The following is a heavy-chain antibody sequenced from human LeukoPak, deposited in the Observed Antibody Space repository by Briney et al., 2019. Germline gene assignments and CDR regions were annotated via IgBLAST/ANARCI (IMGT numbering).Heavy chain of an antibody. CDR3: AKDQVDDSSGYYSWFDP. Sequence: ASVKVSCKASGYTFTSYGISWVRQAPGQGLEWMGWISAYNGNTNYAQKLQGRVTMTTDTSTSTAYMELRSLRSDDTAVYYCAKDQVDDSSGYYSWFDPWGQGTLVTVSS. D-gene: IGHD3-22*01. V-gene: IGHV1-18*01. CDR1: GYTFTSYG. CDR2: ISAYNGNT. J-gene: IGHJ5*02.